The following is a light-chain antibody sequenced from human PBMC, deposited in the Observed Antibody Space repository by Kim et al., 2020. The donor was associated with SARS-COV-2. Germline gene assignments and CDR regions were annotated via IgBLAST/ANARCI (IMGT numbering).Light chain of an antibody. CDR1: QSVSSSY. Sequence: EIVLTQSPGTLSLSPGERATLSCRASQSVSSSYLAWYQQKSGQAPRILIYGASNRATGIPDRFSGSGSGTDFTLTISRLEPEDFAVYYCQQYSSSLYVFGGGTKVDIK. J-gene: IGKJ4*01. CDR3: QQYSSSLYV. V-gene: IGKV3-20*01. CDR2: GAS.